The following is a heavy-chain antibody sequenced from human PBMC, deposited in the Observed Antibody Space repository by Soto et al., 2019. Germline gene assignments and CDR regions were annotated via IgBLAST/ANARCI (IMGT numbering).Heavy chain of an antibody. CDR1: GGSISSGDYY. CDR2: IYYSGST. CDR3: ARDLKWWYPNKGYYYYGMDV. Sequence: SETLSLTCSVSGGSISSGDYYWSWIRQPPGKGLEWIGYIYYSGSTNYNPSLKSRVTISVDTSKNQFSLKLSSVTAADTAVYYCARDLKWWYPNKGYYYYGMDVWGQGTTVTVSS. V-gene: IGHV4-61*08. D-gene: IGHD2-15*01. J-gene: IGHJ6*02.